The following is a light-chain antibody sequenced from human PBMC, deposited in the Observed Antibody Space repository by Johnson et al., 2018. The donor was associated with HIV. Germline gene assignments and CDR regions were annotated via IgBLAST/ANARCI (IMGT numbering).Light chain of an antibody. Sequence: QSVLTQPPSVSAAPGQKVTIPCSGSSSNIGNNFVSWYQQLPGTAPKLLIYDNNKRPSGIPDRFSGSTSGTSATLGITGLQTGDEADYYCGTWDSSLSAFYVFGTGTKVTVL. CDR3: GTWDSSLSAFYV. CDR1: SSNIGNNF. V-gene: IGLV1-51*01. J-gene: IGLJ1*01. CDR2: DNN.